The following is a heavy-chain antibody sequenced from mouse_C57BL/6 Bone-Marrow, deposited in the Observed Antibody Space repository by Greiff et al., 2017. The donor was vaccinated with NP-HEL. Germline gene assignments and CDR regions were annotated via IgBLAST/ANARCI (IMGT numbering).Heavy chain of an antibody. J-gene: IGHJ2*01. CDR1: GFTFSSYT. D-gene: IGHD1-1*01. CDR2: ISGGGGNT. Sequence: EVKLMESGGGLVKPGGSLKLSCAASGFTFSSYTMSWVRQTPEKRLEWVATISGGGGNTYYQDSVKGRFTISRDNAKNTLYLQMSSLRSEDTALYYCARHYGSSLDYWGQGTTLTVSS. CDR3: ARHYGSSLDY. V-gene: IGHV5-9*01.